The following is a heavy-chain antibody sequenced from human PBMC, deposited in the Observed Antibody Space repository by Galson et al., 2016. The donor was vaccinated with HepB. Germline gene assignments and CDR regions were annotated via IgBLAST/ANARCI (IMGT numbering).Heavy chain of an antibody. CDR2: IKQAGSEN. J-gene: IGHJ3*02. Sequence: SLRLSCAASGFTFSSYWMSRVRQAPGKGLEWVTNIKQAGSENSYVDSVKGRFTISRDNDKNSLYLQMNSLRVEDTAVYYCAREGKGGFDIWGQGTMVAVSS. D-gene: IGHD2-15*01. CDR1: GFTFSSYW. V-gene: IGHV3-7*01. CDR3: AREGKGGFDI.